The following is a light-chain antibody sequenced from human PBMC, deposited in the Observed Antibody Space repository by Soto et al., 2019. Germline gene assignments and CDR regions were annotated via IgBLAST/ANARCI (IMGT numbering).Light chain of an antibody. CDR2: GNI. Sequence: QSVLTQPPSVSGAPGQRVTMSCTGSSSNIGAGYDVHWFQHPPGTAPKLLIYGNINRLSGVPDRFSGSKSGTSASLAITGLQAEDEADYYCQSYDSSLSAWVFGGGTKVTVL. J-gene: IGLJ3*02. CDR3: QSYDSSLSAWV. V-gene: IGLV1-40*01. CDR1: SSNIGAGYD.